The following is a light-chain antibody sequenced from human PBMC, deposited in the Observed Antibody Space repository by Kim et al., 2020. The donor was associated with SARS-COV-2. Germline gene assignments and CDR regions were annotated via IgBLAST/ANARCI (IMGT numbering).Light chain of an antibody. CDR2: LNSDGSH. V-gene: IGLV4-69*01. Sequence: SLKLTCTLSSGHSSNATAWHQQQAEKGPRFLMKLNSDGSHNTGDGIPDRFSGSSSGAERYLTISSLQSEDEADYYCQTWGTGIWVFGGGTQLTVL. J-gene: IGLJ3*02. CDR1: SGHSSNA. CDR3: QTWGTGIWV.